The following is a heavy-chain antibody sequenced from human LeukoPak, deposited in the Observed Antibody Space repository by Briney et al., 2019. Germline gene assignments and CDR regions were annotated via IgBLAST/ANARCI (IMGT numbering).Heavy chain of an antibody. V-gene: IGHV3-21*01. CDR1: GFTFSSYS. CDR3: ARALYYYGSGSLYGMDV. Sequence: GGSLRLSCAASGFTFSSYSMNWVRQAPGKGLEWVSSISSSSSYIYYADSVKGRFTISRDNAKNSLYQQMNSLRAEDTAVYYCARALYYYGSGSLYGMDVWGQGTTVTVSS. D-gene: IGHD3-10*01. J-gene: IGHJ6*02. CDR2: ISSSSSYI.